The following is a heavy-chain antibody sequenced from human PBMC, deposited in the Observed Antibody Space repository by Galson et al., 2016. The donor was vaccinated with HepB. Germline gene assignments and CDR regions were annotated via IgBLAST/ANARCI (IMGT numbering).Heavy chain of an antibody. CDR3: ARDQRMGILPDY. V-gene: IGHV3-20*04. CDR2: INWDGDSK. J-gene: IGHJ4*02. D-gene: IGHD7-27*01. CDR1: GFRFDDYG. Sequence: SLRLSCAASGFRFDDYGMTWIRQVPGKGLQWVAGINWDGDSKDYAESVKGRFTISRDNAKNSLYLQMNSLRAEDTALYYCARDQRMGILPDYWGQGTLVTVSS.